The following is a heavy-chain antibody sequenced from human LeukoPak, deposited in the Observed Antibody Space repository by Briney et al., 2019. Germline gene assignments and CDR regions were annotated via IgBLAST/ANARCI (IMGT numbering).Heavy chain of an antibody. CDR2: INPSGGST. D-gene: IGHD4-23*01. Sequence: ASVKVSCKASGYTFTSYYMHWVRNAPAQGLELMGIINPSGGSTSYAQKFQGRVTMTRDMSTSTVYMELSSLRSEDTAVYYCARDPGDYGGNGYAFDIWGQGTMVTVSS. J-gene: IGHJ3*02. CDR1: GYTFTSYY. V-gene: IGHV1-46*01. CDR3: ARDPGDYGGNGYAFDI.